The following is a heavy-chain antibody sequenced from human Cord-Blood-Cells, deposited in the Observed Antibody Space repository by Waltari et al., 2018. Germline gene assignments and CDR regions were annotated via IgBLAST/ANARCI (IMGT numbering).Heavy chain of an antibody. Sequence: QVQLQQWGAGLLQPSETLSLTCAVYGGSFSGYYWSWIRQPPGNGLEWIGEINHSGSTNYNPSLKSRVTISVDTSKNQFSLKLSSVTAADTAVYYCARDRVATNSTIFGVVPTYNWFDPWGQGTLVTVSS. V-gene: IGHV4-34*01. CDR3: ARDRVATNSTIFGVVPTYNWFDP. CDR1: GGSFSGYY. D-gene: IGHD3-3*01. J-gene: IGHJ5*02. CDR2: INHSGST.